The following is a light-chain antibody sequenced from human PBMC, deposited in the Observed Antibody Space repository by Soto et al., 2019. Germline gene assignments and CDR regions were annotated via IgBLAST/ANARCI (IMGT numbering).Light chain of an antibody. Sequence: LTQSPSSLSASVGDRVTITCRASQGISSYLAWYQQKPGQAPRLLIYDASNRATDIPARFSGSGSGTDFTLTISSLEPEDFAVYYCQQRSNWPPFTFGQGTRLEIK. CDR3: QQRSNWPPFT. CDR2: DAS. V-gene: IGKV3-11*01. J-gene: IGKJ5*01. CDR1: QGISSY.